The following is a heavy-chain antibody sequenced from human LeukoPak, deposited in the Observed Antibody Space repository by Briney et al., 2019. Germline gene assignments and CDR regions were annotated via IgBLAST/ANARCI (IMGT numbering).Heavy chain of an antibody. V-gene: IGHV1-18*01. CDR2: ISAYNGNT. J-gene: IGHJ5*02. CDR3: ARDNSVGDYAWWFDP. D-gene: IGHD1-26*01. CDR1: GYTFTSYG. Sequence: GASVKVSCKASGYTFTSYGISWVRQAPGQGLEWMGWISAYNGNTNYAQKLQGRVTMTRDMSTGTDYMELSSLRSEDTAVYYCARDNSVGDYAWWFDPWGQGTLVTVSS.